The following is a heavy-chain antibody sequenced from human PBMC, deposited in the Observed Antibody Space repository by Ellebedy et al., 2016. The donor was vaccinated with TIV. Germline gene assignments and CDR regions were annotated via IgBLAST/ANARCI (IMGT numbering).Heavy chain of an antibody. D-gene: IGHD3-10*01. CDR2: IREDGGER. CDR3: ARDARGGHLDS. V-gene: IGHV3-7*03. Sequence: GESLKISCVASGFSLRNNWMSWVRQAPGKGPEWVANIREDGGERKYVDSVKGRFTISRHNAKNSLSLQMDSLRVEDTALYYCARDARGGHLDSWGQGTLVTVSS. J-gene: IGHJ4*02. CDR1: GFSLRNNW.